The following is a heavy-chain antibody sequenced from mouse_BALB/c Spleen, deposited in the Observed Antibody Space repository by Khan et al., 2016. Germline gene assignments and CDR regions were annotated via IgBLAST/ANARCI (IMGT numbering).Heavy chain of an antibody. D-gene: IGHD2-4*01. CDR3: ARHGLPHWYFDV. V-gene: IGHV5-12-1*01. J-gene: IGHJ1*01. Sequence: EVELVESGGGLVKPGGSLKLSCAGSGFAFSRYDMSWVRQTPEKRLEWVAFISRGGDFTYFPDTMSGRFTISRDNTNNTLHLQMSSLRSDDTAIYYCARHGLPHWYFDVWGAGTTVTVSS. CDR2: ISRGGDFT. CDR1: GFAFSRYD.